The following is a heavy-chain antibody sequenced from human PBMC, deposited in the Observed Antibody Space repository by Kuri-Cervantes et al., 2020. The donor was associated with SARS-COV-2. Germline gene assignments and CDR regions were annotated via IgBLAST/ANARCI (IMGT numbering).Heavy chain of an antibody. CDR2: IKQDGSEK. Sequence: GGSLRLSCAASGFTFSSDWMSWVRQAPGKGLEWVANIKQDGSEKYYVDSVEGRFTISRDNAKNSLYLQMNSLRAEDTAVYYCARSVSTQHYDFWISPTTTPYLNDYWGQGTLVTVSS. J-gene: IGHJ4*02. D-gene: IGHD3-3*01. CDR1: GFTFSSDW. V-gene: IGHV3-7*01. CDR3: ARSVSTQHYDFWISPTTTPYLNDY.